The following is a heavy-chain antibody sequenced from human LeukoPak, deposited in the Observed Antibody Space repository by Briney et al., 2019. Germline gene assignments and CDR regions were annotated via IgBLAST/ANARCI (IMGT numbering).Heavy chain of an antibody. J-gene: IGHJ4*02. D-gene: IGHD2-21*01. CDR2: IYYSGST. Sequence: SETLSLTCTVSGGSISSSSYYWGWIRQPPGKGLEWIGSIYYSGSTYYNPSLKSRVTISVDTSKNQFSLKPSSVTAADTAVYYCARREGPLFDYWGQGTLVTVSS. CDR3: ARREGPLFDY. CDR1: GGSISSSSYY. V-gene: IGHV4-39*01.